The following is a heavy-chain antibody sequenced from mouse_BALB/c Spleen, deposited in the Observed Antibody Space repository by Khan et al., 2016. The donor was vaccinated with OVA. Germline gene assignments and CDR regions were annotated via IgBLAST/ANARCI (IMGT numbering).Heavy chain of an antibody. D-gene: IGHD2-13*01. J-gene: IGHJ4*01. Sequence: QVRLQQSGPGLVAPSQSLSITCTVSGFSLTSYGVNWVRQPPGKGLEWLGVIWGDGSTNYRSALISRLSISKDNSKSQVFLKLHSLQTDDTATYYCAKWGDLYAMDYWGQGTSVTVSS. CDR2: IWGDGST. CDR3: AKWGDLYAMDY. V-gene: IGHV2-3*01. CDR1: GFSLTSYG.